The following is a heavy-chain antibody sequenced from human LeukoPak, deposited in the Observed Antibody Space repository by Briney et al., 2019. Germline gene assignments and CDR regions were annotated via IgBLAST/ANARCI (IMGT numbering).Heavy chain of an antibody. J-gene: IGHJ5*02. V-gene: IGHV4-4*07. D-gene: IGHD3-10*01. CDR2: VYTSGST. Sequence: SETLSLTCTVSGGSISSYYWSWIRQPAGKGLEWIGRVYTSGSTNYNPSLKSRVTMSVDTSKNQFSLKLSSVTAADTAVYYCARGDYYGSENWFDPWGQGTLVTVSS. CDR1: GGSISSYY. CDR3: ARGDYYGSENWFDP.